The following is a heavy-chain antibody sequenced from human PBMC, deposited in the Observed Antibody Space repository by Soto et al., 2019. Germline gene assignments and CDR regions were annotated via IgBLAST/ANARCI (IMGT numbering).Heavy chain of an antibody. CDR2: IWYDGSNK. V-gene: IGHV3-33*01. CDR3: AGRYYYYYGMDV. CDR1: GFTFSSYG. Sequence: QVQLVESGGGVVQPGRSLRLSCAASGFTFSSYGMHWVRQAPGKGLEWVAVIWYDGSNKYYADSVKGRFTISRDNSKNTLYLQRNSLGAEDTAVYYCAGRYYYYYGMDVWGQRTTVTVSS. J-gene: IGHJ6*02.